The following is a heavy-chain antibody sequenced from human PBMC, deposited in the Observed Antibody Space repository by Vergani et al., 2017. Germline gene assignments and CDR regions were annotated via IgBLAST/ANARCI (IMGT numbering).Heavy chain of an antibody. J-gene: IGHJ4*02. CDR3: ARVAYYDSSGYYYGYYFDY. Sequence: QVQLQESGPGLVKPPGTLSLTCAVSGDSISSSNWWSWVRQPPGKGLEWIGEIYHSGSTNYNPSLKSRVTISVDKSKNQFSLKLSSVTAADTAVYYCARVAYYDSSGYYYGYYFDYWGQGTLVTVSS. V-gene: IGHV4-4*03. CDR2: IYHSGST. D-gene: IGHD3-22*01. CDR1: GDSISSSNW.